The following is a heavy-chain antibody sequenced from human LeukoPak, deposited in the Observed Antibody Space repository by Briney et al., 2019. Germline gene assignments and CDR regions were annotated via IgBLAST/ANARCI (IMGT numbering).Heavy chain of an antibody. Sequence: KPGGSLRLSCAASGFTFSDYYMSWIRQAPGKGLEWVSYISSSSSYTNYADSVKVRFTISRDNAKNSLYLQMNSLRAEDTAVYYCARDGYSSSWYWFDYWGQGTLVTVSS. CDR2: ISSSSSYT. CDR1: GFTFSDYY. D-gene: IGHD6-13*01. J-gene: IGHJ4*02. V-gene: IGHV3-11*06. CDR3: ARDGYSSSWYWFDY.